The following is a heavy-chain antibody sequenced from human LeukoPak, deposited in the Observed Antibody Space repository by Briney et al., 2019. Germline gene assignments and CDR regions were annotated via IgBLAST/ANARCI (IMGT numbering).Heavy chain of an antibody. Sequence: HAGGSLRLSCVASGITFRSSSMHWVRQAPGKGLEWFAFIRFDGSTNYYADSVRGRFTVSRDNSKITLYLQMNSLRAEDTAVYYCAQPDFWGQGTLVTVSS. J-gene: IGHJ4*02. CDR1: GITFRSSS. CDR2: IRFDGSTN. CDR3: AQPDF. V-gene: IGHV3-30*02.